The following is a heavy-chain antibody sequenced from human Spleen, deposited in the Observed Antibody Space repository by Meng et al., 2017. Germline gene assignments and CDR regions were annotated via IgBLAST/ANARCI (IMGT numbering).Heavy chain of an antibody. D-gene: IGHD3-10*01. CDR1: GYNFPDYY. Sequence: ASVKVSCKPSGYNFPDYYIHWVRQAPGQGLEWMGRIDPKNGDTHYAQKFQGRVTMTGDTSISTAYMDLSSLRSEDTAVYYCAVPMVRGVSAFDIWGQGTMVTVSS. J-gene: IGHJ3*02. CDR2: IDPKNGDT. V-gene: IGHV1-2*06. CDR3: AVPMVRGVSAFDI.